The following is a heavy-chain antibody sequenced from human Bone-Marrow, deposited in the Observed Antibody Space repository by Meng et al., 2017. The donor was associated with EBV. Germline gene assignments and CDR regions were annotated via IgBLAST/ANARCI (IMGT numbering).Heavy chain of an antibody. Sequence: QVQLVQAGAGGRKPGASMKVSCKASGYTFTSNYIHWVRQAPGQGLEWMGIINPSGGTTTYAQKFQGRVTMTRDTSTSTVYMDLSSLRSEDTAVYYCVRDISGYSSDYWGQGTLVTVSS. V-gene: IGHV1-46*01. CDR2: INPSGGTT. CDR3: VRDISGYSSDY. D-gene: IGHD3-9*01. J-gene: IGHJ4*02. CDR1: GYTFTSNY.